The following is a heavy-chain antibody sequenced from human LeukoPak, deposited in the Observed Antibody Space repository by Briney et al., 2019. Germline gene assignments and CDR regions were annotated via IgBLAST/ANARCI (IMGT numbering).Heavy chain of an antibody. Sequence: GGSLRLSCAASGFTFDDYAMHWVRHAPGQGLVWVSRIKGDGISTNYADSVKGRFTISRDIAKNTLYLQMNSLRAEDTGVYYCAKDHYWSIDYWGRGTLVTVSS. CDR1: GFTFDDYA. V-gene: IGHV3-74*01. D-gene: IGHD3-3*01. CDR3: AKDHYWSIDY. J-gene: IGHJ4*02. CDR2: IKGDGIST.